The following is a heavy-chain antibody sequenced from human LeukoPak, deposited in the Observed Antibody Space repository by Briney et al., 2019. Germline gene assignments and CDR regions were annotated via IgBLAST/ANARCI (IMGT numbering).Heavy chain of an antibody. CDR3: ARHQASSGSPRFDY. J-gene: IGHJ4*02. CDR1: GGSISSYY. Sequence: PSETLSLTCTVSGGSISSYYWSWIRQPPGKGLEWIGYIYYSGSTNYNPSLKSRVTISVDTSKNQFSLKLSSVTAADTAVYYCARHQASSGSPRFDYWGQGTLVTVSS. CDR2: IYYSGST. V-gene: IGHV4-59*08. D-gene: IGHD3-10*01.